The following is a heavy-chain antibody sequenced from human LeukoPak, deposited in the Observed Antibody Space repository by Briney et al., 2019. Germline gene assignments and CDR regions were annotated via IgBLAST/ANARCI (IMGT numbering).Heavy chain of an antibody. CDR1: GFTFSDHY. Sequence: GGSLRLSCAASGFTFSDHYMDWVRQTPGKGLEWVARSRPKARSYTTEYAASVKGRFTISRDESKNSLYLQMTSLKTGDTAVYYCVRGYNGFDSWGQGTLVTVSS. CDR2: SRPKARSYTT. V-gene: IGHV3-72*01. D-gene: IGHD2-15*01. J-gene: IGHJ5*01. CDR3: VRGYNGFDS.